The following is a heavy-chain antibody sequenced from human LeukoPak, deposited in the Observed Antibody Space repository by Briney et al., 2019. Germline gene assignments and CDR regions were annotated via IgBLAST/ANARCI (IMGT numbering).Heavy chain of an antibody. CDR2: ISYDGSNK. Sequence: GRSLRLSCAASGFTFSSYAMHWVRQAPGKGLEWVAVISYDGSNKYYADSVKGRFTISRDNSKNTLYLQMNSLRAEDTAVYYCARSYYYGSGSYYTDYNWFDPWGQGTLVTVSS. J-gene: IGHJ5*02. D-gene: IGHD3-10*01. CDR3: ARSYYYGSGSYYTDYNWFDP. V-gene: IGHV3-30-3*01. CDR1: GFTFSSYA.